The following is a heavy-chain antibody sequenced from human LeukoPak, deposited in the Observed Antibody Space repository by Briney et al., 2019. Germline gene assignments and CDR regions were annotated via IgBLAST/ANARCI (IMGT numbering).Heavy chain of an antibody. CDR3: AKHLRATNTYIFYGLDV. Sequence: GGTLRLSCAVSGVSFEDYGMHWVRQPPGQGLEWVSSINYIGDSTSYADSVKGRFTVSRDNAKNSLYLQMNSLRPEDTALYYCAKHLRATNTYIFYGLDVWGPGTTVTASS. D-gene: IGHD2-21*01. CDR2: INYIGDST. J-gene: IGHJ6*02. CDR1: GVSFEDYG. V-gene: IGHV3-9*01.